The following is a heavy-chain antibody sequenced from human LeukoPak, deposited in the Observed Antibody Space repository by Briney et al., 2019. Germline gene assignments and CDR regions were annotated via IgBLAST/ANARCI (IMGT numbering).Heavy chain of an antibody. Sequence: ASVKVSCKASGYTFTSYDINWVRQATGQGLEWMGWMNPNSGNTGYAQKFQGRVTMTRNTSISTAYMELSSLRSEDTAVYYCARGVGPYYYDSSGYHKIYYYYYYMDVWGKGTTVTVSS. CDR3: ARGVGPYYYDSSGYHKIYYYYYYMDV. J-gene: IGHJ6*03. CDR1: GYTFTSYD. D-gene: IGHD3-22*01. CDR2: MNPNSGNT. V-gene: IGHV1-8*01.